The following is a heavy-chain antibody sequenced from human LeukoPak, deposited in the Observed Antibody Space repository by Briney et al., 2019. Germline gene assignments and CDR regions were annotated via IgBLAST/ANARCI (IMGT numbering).Heavy chain of an antibody. Sequence: GGSLRLSCTASGFTFDDYAMHWVRQAPGKGLEWVSGISWNSGSIGYADSVKGRFTISRDNAKNSLYLQMNSLRAEDTALYYCAKDFGSSWSFDYWGQGTLVTVSS. D-gene: IGHD6-13*01. V-gene: IGHV3-9*01. J-gene: IGHJ4*02. CDR1: GFTFDDYA. CDR2: ISWNSGSI. CDR3: AKDFGSSWSFDY.